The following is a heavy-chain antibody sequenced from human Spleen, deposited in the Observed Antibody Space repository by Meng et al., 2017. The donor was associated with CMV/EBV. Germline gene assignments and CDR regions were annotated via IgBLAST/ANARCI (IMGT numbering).Heavy chain of an antibody. Sequence: SGFSLNTVGVGVGWIRQPPGKALEWLALIYWNDDKPYNPSLERRLTITKDTSKNQVVLSMTNMDPVDTATYFCARSPVGYGHDWFDSWGQGVLVTVS. CDR2: IYWNDDK. CDR3: ARSPVGYGHDWFDS. CDR1: GFSLNTVGVG. V-gene: IGHV2-5*01. D-gene: IGHD4-17*01. J-gene: IGHJ5*01.